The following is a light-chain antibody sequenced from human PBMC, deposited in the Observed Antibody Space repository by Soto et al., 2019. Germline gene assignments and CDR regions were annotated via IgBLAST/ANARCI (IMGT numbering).Light chain of an antibody. Sequence: DIQMTQSPSSLSASVRDRVTITCRAIQCISNYLAWYQQKPGKVPKLLIYATSTLQSGVPSRFSGSGSGTDFTLTISSLQPEDVATYYCQKYESEQWTFGQGTKVEIK. J-gene: IGKJ1*01. CDR3: QKYESEQWT. CDR2: ATS. V-gene: IGKV1-27*01. CDR1: QCISNY.